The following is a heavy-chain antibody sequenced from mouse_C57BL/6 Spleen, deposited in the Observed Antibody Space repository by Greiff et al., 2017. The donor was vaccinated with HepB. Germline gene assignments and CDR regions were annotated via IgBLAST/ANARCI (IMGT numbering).Heavy chain of an antibody. V-gene: IGHV1-76*01. J-gene: IGHJ2*01. D-gene: IGHD1-1*01. CDR1: GYTFTDYY. CDR2: IYPGSGNT. CDR3: ARSGYYGSKALGY. Sequence: VQLQQSGAELVRPGASVKLSCKASGYTFTDYYINWVKQRPGQGLEWIARIYPGSGNTYYNEKFKGKATLTAEKSSSTAYMQLSSLTSEDSAVYFCARSGYYGSKALGYWGQGTTLTVSS.